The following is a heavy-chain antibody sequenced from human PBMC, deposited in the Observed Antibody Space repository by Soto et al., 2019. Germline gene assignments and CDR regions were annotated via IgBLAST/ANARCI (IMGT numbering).Heavy chain of an antibody. CDR3: VVRPSSAYYVY. Sequence: EVQLVESGGDLVQPGGSLRLSCAASGFTFSSSPMHWVRPGPGKRPEYVSSISSNGGNTYYADSVKGRFTLSRDNSKNTPYPQMGSLRPEDMAVYYCVVRPSSAYYVYGGQGTQVTVSS. D-gene: IGHD3-22*01. V-gene: IGHV3-64*07. J-gene: IGHJ4*02. CDR1: GFTFSSSP. CDR2: ISSNGGNT.